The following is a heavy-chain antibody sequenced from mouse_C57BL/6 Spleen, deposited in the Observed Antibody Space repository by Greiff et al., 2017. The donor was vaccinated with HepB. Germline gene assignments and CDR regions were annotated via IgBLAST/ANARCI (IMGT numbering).Heavy chain of an antibody. Sequence: VKLMESGPGILQSSQTLSLTCSFSGFSLSTSGMGVSWIRQPSGKGLEWLAHIYWDDDKRYNPSLKSRLTISKDTSRNQVFLKITSVDTADTATYYCARPTGTRGWYFDVWGSGTTVTVSS. J-gene: IGHJ1*01. CDR1: GFSLSTSGMG. CDR2: IYWDDDK. D-gene: IGHD4-1*02. V-gene: IGHV8-12*01. CDR3: ARPTGTRGWYFDV.